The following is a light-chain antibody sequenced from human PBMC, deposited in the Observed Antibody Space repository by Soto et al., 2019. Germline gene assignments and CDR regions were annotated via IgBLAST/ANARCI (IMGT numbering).Light chain of an antibody. CDR1: QGISSY. CDR3: QQYNNWPPM. Sequence: IQLTQSPSSLSASVGDRVTITCRASQGISSYLGWYQQKPGKAPKLLIYGASTLQSGVPSRFSGSGSGTEFTLTISSLQSEDFAVYYCQQYNNWPPMFGQGTKVDIK. CDR2: GAS. J-gene: IGKJ1*01. V-gene: IGKV1-9*01.